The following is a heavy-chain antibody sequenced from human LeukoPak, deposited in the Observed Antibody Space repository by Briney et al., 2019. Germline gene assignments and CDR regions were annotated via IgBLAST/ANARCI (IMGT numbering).Heavy chain of an antibody. CDR2: INPNSGRT. V-gene: IGHV1-2*02. CDR1: GYTFSGYY. D-gene: IGHD3-22*01. Sequence: ASVKVSCKASGYTFSGYYMHWVRQAPGQGLEWMGWINPNSGRTNYAQKFQGRVTMTGDTSISTAYMELTRLTSDDTAVYYCARGTYYDSSAYSGVRLFDYWGQGTLVTVSS. CDR3: ARGTYYDSSAYSGVRLFDY. J-gene: IGHJ4*02.